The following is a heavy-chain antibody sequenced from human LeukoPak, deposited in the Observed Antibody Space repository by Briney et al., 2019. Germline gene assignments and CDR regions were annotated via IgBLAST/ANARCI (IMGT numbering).Heavy chain of an antibody. CDR3: AKPLQLERREH. Sequence: HSGGSLRLSCAASGFTFYTYAMSWVRQAPGKGLEWVSAISGRGGSTYYADSVKGRFTISRDNSKNTLYLQMNSLRAEDTAVYYCAKPLQLERREHWGQGTLVTVSS. CDR2: ISGRGGST. CDR1: GFTFYTYA. D-gene: IGHD1-1*01. V-gene: IGHV3-23*01. J-gene: IGHJ1*01.